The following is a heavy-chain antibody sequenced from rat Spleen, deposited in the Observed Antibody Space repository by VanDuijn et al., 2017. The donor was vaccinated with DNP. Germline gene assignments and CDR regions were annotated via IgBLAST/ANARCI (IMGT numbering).Heavy chain of an antibody. J-gene: IGHJ1*01. V-gene: IGHV5-19*01. D-gene: IGHD3-1*01. Sequence: EVQLVESGGGLVQPGRSLKLSCAASGFTFSNFGLHWIRQAPTKGLEWVSSISPSASRTYYLDSVKGRFTISRDDAKSSLYLQMNSLKSEDTATYYCARGSTSIYWYFDFWGPGTMVTVSS. CDR3: ARGSTSIYWYFDF. CDR1: GFTFSNFG. CDR2: ISPSASRT.